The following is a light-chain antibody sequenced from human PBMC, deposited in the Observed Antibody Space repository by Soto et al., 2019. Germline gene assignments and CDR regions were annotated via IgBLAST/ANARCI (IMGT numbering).Light chain of an antibody. V-gene: IGLV2-11*01. J-gene: IGLJ1*01. CDR1: SSDVGGHNY. Sequence: QSALTQPRSVSGSPGQSVTISCTGTSSDVGGHNYVSWYQQYPGKAPKLLLSSVSKRPSGVPDRFSGSKSGNTASLTISGLQADDEADYYCCSYAGSYTYVFGTGTKLTVL. CDR2: SVS. CDR3: CSYAGSYTYV.